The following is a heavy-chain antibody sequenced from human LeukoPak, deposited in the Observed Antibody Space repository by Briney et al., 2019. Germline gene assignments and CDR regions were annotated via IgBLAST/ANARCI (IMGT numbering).Heavy chain of an antibody. CDR3: AKDCSSTSCFYYYYGMDV. CDR1: GFTFSSYA. V-gene: IGHV3-23*01. J-gene: IGHJ6*02. Sequence: PGGSLRLSCAASGFTFSSYAMSWVRQAPGKGLEWVSAISGSGGSTYYADSVKGRFTISGDNSKNTLYLQMNSLRAEDTAVYYCAKDCSSTSCFYYYYGMDVWGQGTTVTVSS. D-gene: IGHD2-2*01. CDR2: ISGSGGST.